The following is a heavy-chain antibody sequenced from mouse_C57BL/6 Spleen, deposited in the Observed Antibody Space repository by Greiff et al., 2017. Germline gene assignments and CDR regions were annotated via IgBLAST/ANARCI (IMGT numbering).Heavy chain of an antibody. D-gene: IGHD1-1*01. CDR1: GFNIKDDY. V-gene: IGHV14-4*01. CDR3: TTDYGSSDGGYYCDY. CDR2: IDPENGDT. J-gene: IGHJ2*01. Sequence: VQLKQSGAELVRPGASVKLSCTASGFNIKDDYMHWVKQRPEQGLEWIGWIDPENGDTEYDSKFQGKATITADTSSNTAYLQLSSLTSEDTAVYYCTTDYGSSDGGYYCDYWGQGTTLTVSS.